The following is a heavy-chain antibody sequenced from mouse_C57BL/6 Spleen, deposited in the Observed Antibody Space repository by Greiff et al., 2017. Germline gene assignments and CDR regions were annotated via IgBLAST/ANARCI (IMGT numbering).Heavy chain of an antibody. J-gene: IGHJ2*01. Sequence: QVQLQQSGAELVKPGASVKISCKASGYAFSSYWMNWVKQRPGKGLEWIGQIYPGDGDTNYNGKFKGKATLTADKSSSTAYMQLSSLTSEDSAVYFCARSDLYGSFFSFDYWGQGIPHTVS. CDR2: IYPGDGDT. CDR3: ARSDLYGSFFSFDY. V-gene: IGHV1-80*01. CDR1: GYAFSSYW. D-gene: IGHD1-1*01.